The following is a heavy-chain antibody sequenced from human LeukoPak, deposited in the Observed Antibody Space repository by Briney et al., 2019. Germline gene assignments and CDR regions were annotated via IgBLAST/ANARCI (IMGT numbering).Heavy chain of an antibody. CDR1: GFTFSSYG. V-gene: IGHV3-48*03. Sequence: GGSLRLSCAASGFTFSSYGIHWVRQAPGKGLEWVSKIGGIGSIMYADSVKGRFTISTDGAKSSVYLQMNSLRAEDTAVYYRARRLPYYGMDVWGQGTTVTVSS. CDR2: IGGIGSIM. J-gene: IGHJ6*02. CDR3: ARRLPYYGMDV.